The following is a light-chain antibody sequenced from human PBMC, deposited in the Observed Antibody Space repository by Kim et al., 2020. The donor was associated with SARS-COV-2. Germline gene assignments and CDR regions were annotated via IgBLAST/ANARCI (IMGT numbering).Light chain of an antibody. CDR3: LQHNSYPPS. J-gene: IGKJ1*01. CDR1: QGIRND. Sequence: ASVGDRVTITCRARQGIRNDLGSYQQRPGKAPKRQFYAASTLQSGVPSRSSGSGSGTECSHTISSLQCADLTPLYCLQHNSYPPSFGQGTEVDIK. CDR2: AAS. V-gene: IGKV1-17*01.